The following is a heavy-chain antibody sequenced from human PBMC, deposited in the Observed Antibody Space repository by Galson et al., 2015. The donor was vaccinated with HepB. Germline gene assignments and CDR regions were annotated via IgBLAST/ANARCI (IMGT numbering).Heavy chain of an antibody. Sequence: SVKVSCKASGYTFTSYYMHWVRQAPGQGLKWMGIINPSGGSTSYAQKFQGGVTMTRDTSTSTVYMELSSLRSEDTAVYYCARDLRDGSGSYWASWFDPWGQGTLVTVSS. J-gene: IGHJ5*02. D-gene: IGHD3-10*01. CDR1: GYTFTSYY. CDR2: INPSGGST. V-gene: IGHV1-46*01. CDR3: ARDLRDGSGSYWASWFDP.